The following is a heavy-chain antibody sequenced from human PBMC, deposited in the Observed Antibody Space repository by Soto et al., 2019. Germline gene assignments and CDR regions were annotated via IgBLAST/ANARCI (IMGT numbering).Heavy chain of an antibody. V-gene: IGHV1-69*13. CDR1: GGTFSTFG. D-gene: IGHD1-1*01. CDR3: ARHPHMESADNYYFDF. CDR2: IIPFFGTA. J-gene: IGHJ4*02. Sequence: WASVKVSCKASGGTFSTFGISWVRQAPGQGLEWMGGIIPFFGTANYAQKFQDRVTITADESTSTVYMDLRSLRSEETAIYYCARHPHMESADNYYFDFWGQGALVTVSS.